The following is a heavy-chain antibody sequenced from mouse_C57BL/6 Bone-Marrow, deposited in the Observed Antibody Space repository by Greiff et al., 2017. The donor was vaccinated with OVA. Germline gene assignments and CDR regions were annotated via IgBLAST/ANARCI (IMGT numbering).Heavy chain of an antibody. CDR1: GYAFSSSW. V-gene: IGHV1-82*01. J-gene: IGHJ1*03. CDR2: IYPGDGDT. Sequence: VQLQQSGPELVKPGASVKISCKASGYAFSSSWMNWVKQRPGKGLEWIGRIYPGDGDTNYNGKFKGKATLTADKSSSTAYMQLSSLTSEDSAVYFCARGDFTTVVAYDVWGTGTTVTVSS. CDR3: ARGDFTTVVAYDV. D-gene: IGHD1-1*01.